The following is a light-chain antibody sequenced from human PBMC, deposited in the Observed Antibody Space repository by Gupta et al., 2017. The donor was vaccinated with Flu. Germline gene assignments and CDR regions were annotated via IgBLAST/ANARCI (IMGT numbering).Light chain of an antibody. V-gene: IGLV1-51*02. CDR2: EIR. CDR1: SNIGNNY. CDR3: EAWDNALSVVL. J-gene: IGLJ3*02. Sequence: SNIGNNYVSWYQQLPGTAPKLLIYEIRKRPSGIPDRFSGSKSGTSATLDITGLQTADEADYFCEAWDNALSVVLFGGGTKVTVL.